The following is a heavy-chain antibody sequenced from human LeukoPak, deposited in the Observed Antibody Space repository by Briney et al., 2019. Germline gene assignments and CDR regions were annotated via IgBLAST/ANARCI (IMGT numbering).Heavy chain of an antibody. CDR2: ISWNSGSI. CDR1: GFTFDDYA. D-gene: IGHD3-10*01. Sequence: GGSLRLSCAASGFTFDDYAMHWVRQAPGKGLEWVSGISWNSGSIGYADSVKGRLTISRDNAKNSLYLQMNSLRAEDTALYYCAKDRREYYYGSGSYLTELFDYWGQGTLVTVSS. CDR3: AKDRREYYYGSGSYLTELFDY. V-gene: IGHV3-9*01. J-gene: IGHJ4*02.